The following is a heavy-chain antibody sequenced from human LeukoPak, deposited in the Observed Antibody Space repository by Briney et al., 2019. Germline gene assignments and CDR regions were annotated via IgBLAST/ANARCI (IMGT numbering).Heavy chain of an antibody. CDR2: IYYSGST. D-gene: IGHD6-19*01. J-gene: IGHJ4*02. V-gene: IGHV4-31*03. Sequence: KPSQTLSLTCTVSGGSISSGGYYWSWIRQHPGKGLEWIGYIYYSGSTYYNPSLKSRVTISVDTSKNQFSLKLSSVTAADTAVYYCARGGGSGWSSYYFDYWGQGTLVTVSS. CDR1: GGSISSGGYY. CDR3: ARGGGSGWSSYYFDY.